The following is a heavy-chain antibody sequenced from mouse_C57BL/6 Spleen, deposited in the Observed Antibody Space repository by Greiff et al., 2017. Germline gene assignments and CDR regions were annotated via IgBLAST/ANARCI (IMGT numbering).Heavy chain of an antibody. V-gene: IGHV3-6*01. Sequence: EVQLVESGPGLVKPSQSLSLTCSVTGYSITSGYYWNWIRQLPGNKLEWMGYISNDGSNNYNPSLKNRISITRDKSKNQFFLKLNSVTTEDTATYYCARDGYGSSYDYRGQGTTLPGSS. CDR2: ISNDGSN. CDR1: GYSITSGYY. CDR3: ARDGYGSSYDY. D-gene: IGHD1-1*01. J-gene: IGHJ2*01.